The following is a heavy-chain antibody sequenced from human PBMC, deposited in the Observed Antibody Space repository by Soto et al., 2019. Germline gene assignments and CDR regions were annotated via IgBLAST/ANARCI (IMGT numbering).Heavy chain of an antibody. CDR3: ERDDNCSGSSCYGMDV. J-gene: IGHJ6*02. CDR1: GGSISSFY. CDR2: IYTSGST. V-gene: IGHV4-4*07. Sequence: NPSETLSLTCTVSGGSISSFYWTWIRQPAGKGLEWIGRIYTSGSTNYNPSLRSRVTMSVDTSKNQFSMKLTSVTAADTAVYYCERDDNCSGSSCYGMDVWGQGTTVTVSS. D-gene: IGHD2-15*01.